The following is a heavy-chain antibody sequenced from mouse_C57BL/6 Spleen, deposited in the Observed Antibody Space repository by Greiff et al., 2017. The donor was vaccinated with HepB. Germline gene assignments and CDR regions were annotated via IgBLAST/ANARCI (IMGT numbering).Heavy chain of an antibody. CDR3: ARVWGLLPLDY. Sequence: VQLQQSGAELARPGASVKLSCKASGYTFTSYGISWVKQRTGQGLEWIGEIYPRSGITYYNEKFKGKATLTADKSSSTAYMELRSLTSEDSAVYFCARVWGLLPLDYWGQGTTLTVSS. CDR1: GYTFTSYG. J-gene: IGHJ2*01. V-gene: IGHV1-81*01. D-gene: IGHD2-3*01. CDR2: IYPRSGIT.